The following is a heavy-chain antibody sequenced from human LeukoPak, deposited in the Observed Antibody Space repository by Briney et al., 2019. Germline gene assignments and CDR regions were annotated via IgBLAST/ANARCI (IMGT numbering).Heavy chain of an antibody. V-gene: IGHV1-69*13. D-gene: IGHD6-13*01. CDR2: IIPIFGTA. CDR3: ARVKVSRQQLYGNWFDP. CDR1: GGTFSSYA. J-gene: IGHJ5*02. Sequence: SVKVSCKASGGTFSSYAISWVRQAPGQGLEWMGGIIPIFGTANYAQKFQGRVTITADESTSTAYMELSSLRSEDTAVYYCARVKVSRQQLYGNWFDPWGQGTLVTVSS.